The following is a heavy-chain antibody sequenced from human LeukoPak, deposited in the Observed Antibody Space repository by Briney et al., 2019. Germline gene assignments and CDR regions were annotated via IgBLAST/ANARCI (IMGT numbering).Heavy chain of an antibody. D-gene: IGHD2-2*01. Sequence: GGSLRLSCAASGFTFSSYWMSWVRQAPGKGLEWVSSISSSSSYIYYADSVKGRFTISRDNSKNTLYLQMNSLRAEDTAVYYCAKATGGYCSSTSCYGYYYYGMDVWGQGTTVTVSS. V-gene: IGHV3-21*01. CDR3: AKATGGYCSSTSCYGYYYYGMDV. J-gene: IGHJ6*02. CDR2: ISSSSSYI. CDR1: GFTFSSYW.